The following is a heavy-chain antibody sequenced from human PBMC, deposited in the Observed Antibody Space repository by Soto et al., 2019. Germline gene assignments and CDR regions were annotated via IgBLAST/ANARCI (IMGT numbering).Heavy chain of an antibody. D-gene: IGHD3-3*01. CDR1: GYTFTSYS. CDR2: INAGNGNT. J-gene: IGHJ4*02. CDR3: ARSSNRRYYDFWSGYYYFDY. Sequence: VDSVKVSCQASGYTFTSYSMHWVRQAPGERLEWMGWINAGNGNTKYSQKFQGRVTITRDTSASTAYMELSSLRSEDTAVYYCARSSNRRYYDFWSGYYYFDYWGQGTLVTVSS. V-gene: IGHV1-3*01.